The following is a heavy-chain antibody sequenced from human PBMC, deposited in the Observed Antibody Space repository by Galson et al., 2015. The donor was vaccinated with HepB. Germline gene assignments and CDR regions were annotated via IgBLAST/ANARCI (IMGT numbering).Heavy chain of an antibody. J-gene: IGHJ6*02. CDR2: ISWNSGSI. Sequence: SLRLSCAASGFTFDDYAMHWVRHAPGKGLEWVSGISWNSGSIGYADSVKGRFTISRDNAKNSLYLQMNSLRAEDTALYYCAKDIGSTVYYYYGMDVWGQGTTVTVSS. CDR3: AKDIGSTVYYYYGMDV. CDR1: GFTFDDYA. D-gene: IGHD1-26*01. V-gene: IGHV3-9*01.